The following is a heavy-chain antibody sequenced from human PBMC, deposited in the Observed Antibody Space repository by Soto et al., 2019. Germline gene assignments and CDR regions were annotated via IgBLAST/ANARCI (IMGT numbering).Heavy chain of an antibody. V-gene: IGHV3-33*01. CDR1: GFTFSSYG. Sequence: PGGSLRLSCAASGFTFSSYGMHWVRQAPGKGLEWVAVIWYDGSNKYYADSVKGRFTISRDNSKNTLYLQMNSLRAEDTAVYYCAREKGELPSAPLDYWGQGTLVTVSS. D-gene: IGHD1-26*01. J-gene: IGHJ4*02. CDR3: AREKGELPSAPLDY. CDR2: IWYDGSNK.